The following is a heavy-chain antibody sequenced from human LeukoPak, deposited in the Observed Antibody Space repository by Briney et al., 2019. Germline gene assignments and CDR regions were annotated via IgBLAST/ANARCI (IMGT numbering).Heavy chain of an antibody. CDR2: INWNGGST. CDR3: ARDSKGYYYYMDV. CDR1: GFTFDDYG. Sequence: LSGGSLRLSCAASGFTFDDYGMNWVRQAPGKGLEWVSGINWNGGSTTYADSVKGRFTISRDNAKNSLYLQMNSLRAEDTALYYCARDSKGYYYYMDVWGQGTLVTVSS. V-gene: IGHV3-20*04. J-gene: IGHJ6*03.